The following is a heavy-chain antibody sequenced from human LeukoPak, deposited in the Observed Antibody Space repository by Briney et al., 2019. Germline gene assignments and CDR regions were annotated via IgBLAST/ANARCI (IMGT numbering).Heavy chain of an antibody. Sequence: PSETLSLTCTVSGGSISSYYWSWIRQPPGKGLEWIGYIYYSGSTNYNPSLKSRVTISVDTSKNQFSLKLSSVTAADTAVYYCASNVRYSSGWYGFDYWGQGTLVTVSS. D-gene: IGHD6-19*01. CDR1: GGSISSYY. J-gene: IGHJ4*02. CDR2: IYYSGST. V-gene: IGHV4-59*01. CDR3: ASNVRYSSGWYGFDY.